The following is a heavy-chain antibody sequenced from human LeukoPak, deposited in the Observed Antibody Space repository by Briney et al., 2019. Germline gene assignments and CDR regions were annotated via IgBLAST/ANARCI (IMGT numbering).Heavy chain of an antibody. CDR2: IMPIFGTA. CDR3: ARGRARHYYYYYMDV. J-gene: IGHJ6*03. Sequence: ASVKVSCKASGGTFSSYAISWVRQAPGQGLEWMGGIMPIFGTANYAQKFQGRVTITTDESTSTAYMELSSLRSEDTAVYYCARGRARHYYYYYMDVWGKGTTVTVSS. CDR1: GGTFSSYA. V-gene: IGHV1-69*05. D-gene: IGHD3-10*01.